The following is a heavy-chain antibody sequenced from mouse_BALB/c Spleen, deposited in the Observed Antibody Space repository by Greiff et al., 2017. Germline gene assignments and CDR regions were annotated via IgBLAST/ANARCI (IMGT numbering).Heavy chain of an antibody. Sequence: EVMLVESGGGLVQPGGSLRLSCATSGFTFTDYYMSWVRQPPGKALEWLGFIRNKANGYTTEYSASVKGRFTISRDNSQSILYLQMNTLRAEDSATDYCARDGKGAMDYWGQGTSVTVSA. V-gene: IGHV7-3*02. CDR1: GFTFTDYY. CDR2: IRNKANGYTT. CDR3: ARDGKGAMDY. D-gene: IGHD2-1*01. J-gene: IGHJ4*01.